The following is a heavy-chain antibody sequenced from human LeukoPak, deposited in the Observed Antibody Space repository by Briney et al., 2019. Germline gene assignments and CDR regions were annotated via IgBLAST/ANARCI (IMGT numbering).Heavy chain of an antibody. D-gene: IGHD6-13*01. V-gene: IGHV1-69*04. CDR1: GGTFSSYA. J-gene: IGHJ5*02. CDR3: ARDGEQLSTGP. Sequence: ASVKVSCKASGGTFSSYAISWVRQAPGQGLEWMGRIIPILGIANYVQKFQGRVTITADKSTSTAYMELSSLRSEDTAVYYCARDGEQLSTGPWGQGTLVTVS. CDR2: IIPILGIA.